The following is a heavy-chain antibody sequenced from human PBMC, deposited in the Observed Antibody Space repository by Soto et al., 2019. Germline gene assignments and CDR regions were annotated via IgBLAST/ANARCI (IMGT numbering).Heavy chain of an antibody. J-gene: IGHJ4*02. Sequence: PGGSLRLSCAASGFTFSSYGMHWVRQAPGKGLEWVAVIWYDGSNKYYAESVKGRFTISRDNSMNTLYLQMNNLRAEDTAVYYCARDSHVGSGWQLTADYWGQGTLVTVSS. CDR1: GFTFSSYG. V-gene: IGHV3-33*01. D-gene: IGHD6-19*01. CDR2: IWYDGSNK. CDR3: ARDSHVGSGWQLTADY.